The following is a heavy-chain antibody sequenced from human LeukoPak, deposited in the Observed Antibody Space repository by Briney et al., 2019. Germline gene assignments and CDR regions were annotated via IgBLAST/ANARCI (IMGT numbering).Heavy chain of an antibody. V-gene: IGHV1-69*13. CDR3: ARLLYGSGSYDYYYMDV. CDR1: GYTFTSYG. D-gene: IGHD3-10*01. J-gene: IGHJ6*03. Sequence: GASVKVSCKASGYTFTSYGISWVRQAPGQGLEWMGGIIPIFGTANYAQKFQGRVTITADESTSTAYMELSSLRSEDTAVYYCARLLYGSGSYDYYYMDVWGKGTTVTVSS. CDR2: IIPIFGTA.